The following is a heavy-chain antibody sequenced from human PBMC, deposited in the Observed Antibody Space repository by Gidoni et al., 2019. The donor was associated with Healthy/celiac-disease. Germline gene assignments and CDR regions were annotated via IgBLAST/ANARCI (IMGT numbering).Heavy chain of an antibody. Sequence: VQLVESGGGVVQPGRSLRLSCAASGFTFSSYAMHWVRQAPGKGLEWVAVISYDGSDKYYADSVKGRFTISRDNSKNTLYLQMNSLRAEDTAVYYCARANSGSYYVSHFDYWGQGTLVTVSS. CDR2: ISYDGSDK. CDR3: ARANSGSYYVSHFDY. J-gene: IGHJ4*02. D-gene: IGHD1-26*01. V-gene: IGHV3-30-3*01. CDR1: GFTFSSYA.